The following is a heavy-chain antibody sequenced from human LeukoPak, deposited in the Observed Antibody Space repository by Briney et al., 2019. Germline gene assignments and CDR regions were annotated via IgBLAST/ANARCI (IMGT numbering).Heavy chain of an antibody. CDR1: GFTFSSYA. CDR2: IKEDGSEK. D-gene: IGHD3-10*01. V-gene: IGHV3-7*01. J-gene: IGHJ4*02. Sequence: GGSLRLSCAASGFTFSSYAMSWVRQAPGKGLEWVANIKEDGSEKYYVDSVKGRFTISRDNAKNSLYLQMNSLRAEDTAVYYCARTIRGYWGQGTLVTVSS. CDR3: ARTIRGY.